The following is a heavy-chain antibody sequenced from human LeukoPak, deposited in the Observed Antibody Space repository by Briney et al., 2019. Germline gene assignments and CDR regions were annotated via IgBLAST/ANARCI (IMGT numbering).Heavy chain of an antibody. CDR1: GDSISSYY. J-gene: IGHJ4*02. CDR3: ATGYSSTWYYFDY. Sequence: PSESLSLTCTVSGDSISSYYWSWIRQPPGKGLEWIGYIYHSGSTNYNPSLKSRVTISADTSKDQFSLKLASVTAADTAVYYCATGYSSTWYYFDYWGQGTLVTVSS. D-gene: IGHD6-13*01. CDR2: IYHSGST. V-gene: IGHV4-59*01.